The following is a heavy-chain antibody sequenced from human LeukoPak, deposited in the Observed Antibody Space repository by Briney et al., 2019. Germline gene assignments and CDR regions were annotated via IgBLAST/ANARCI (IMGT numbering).Heavy chain of an antibody. CDR1: GYTFTSYD. CDR3: ARGSALYYYDSSGYSLDY. CDR2: MNPNSGNT. J-gene: IGHJ4*02. V-gene: IGHV1-8*03. Sequence: GASVKVSCKASGYTFTSYDINWVRQATGQGLEWMGWMNPNSGNTGYAQKFQGRVTITRNTSISTAYMELSSLRSEDTAVYYCARGSALYYYDSSGYSLDYWGQGTLVTVSS. D-gene: IGHD3-22*01.